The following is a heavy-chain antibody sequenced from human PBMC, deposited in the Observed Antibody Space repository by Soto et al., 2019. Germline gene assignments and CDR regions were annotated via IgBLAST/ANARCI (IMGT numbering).Heavy chain of an antibody. CDR3: TKDAEAYDFAFDK. CDR2: ITKTGRST. V-gene: IGHV3-23*01. Sequence: GGSLRLSCATSGFSFGNYGMNWVRQAPGKGLECVSGITKTGRSTFIADSVRGRFTISRDNLKNIMYLQMNSLRVDDTALYYCTKDAEAYDFAFDKWGQGTMVTVSS. J-gene: IGHJ3*02. CDR1: GFSFGNYG. D-gene: IGHD3-3*01.